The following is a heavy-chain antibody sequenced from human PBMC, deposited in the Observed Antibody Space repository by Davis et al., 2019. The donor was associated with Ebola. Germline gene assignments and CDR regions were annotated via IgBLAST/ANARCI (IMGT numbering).Heavy chain of an antibody. D-gene: IGHD1-26*01. CDR1: HGSISSYY. V-gene: IGHV4-34*01. CDR3: ARDSGSYSKGYDY. Sequence: MPSETLSLTCTVSHGSISSYYWSWIRQPPGKGLEWIGEINHSGSTNYNPSLKSRVTISVDTSKNQFSLKLSSVTAADTAVYYCARDSGSYSKGYDYWGQGTLVTVSS. J-gene: IGHJ4*02. CDR2: INHSGST.